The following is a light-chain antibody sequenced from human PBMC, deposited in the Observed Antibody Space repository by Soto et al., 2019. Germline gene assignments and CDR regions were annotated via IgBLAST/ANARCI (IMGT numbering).Light chain of an antibody. CDR3: QQYKNWPPLT. V-gene: IGKV3-15*01. CDR2: GAF. Sequence: EIVMTQSPATLSVSPGEPTTLSCRTSQIVTYNLAWYQQKPGQGPRLLIYGAFTRATGIPARFSGSGSGTEFTLTISSPQSEDFAVYYCQQYKNWPPLTFGGGTKVEIK. CDR1: QIVTYN. J-gene: IGKJ4*01.